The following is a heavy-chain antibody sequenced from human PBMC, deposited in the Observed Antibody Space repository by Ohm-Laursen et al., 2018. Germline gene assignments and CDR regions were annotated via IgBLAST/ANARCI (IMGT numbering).Heavy chain of an antibody. J-gene: IGHJ5*02. Sequence: SETLSLTCTVSGGSISSYYWSWIRQPPGKGLEGIGYIYYSGSTNYNPYLKSRVTISVDTSKNQSSLKLSSVNSADTAVYYCASPLRGVSGDAPYNWFDPWGQGTLVTVSS. CDR1: GGSISSYY. V-gene: IGHV4-59*01. D-gene: IGHD3-10*01. CDR2: IYYSGST. CDR3: ASPLRGVSGDAPYNWFDP.